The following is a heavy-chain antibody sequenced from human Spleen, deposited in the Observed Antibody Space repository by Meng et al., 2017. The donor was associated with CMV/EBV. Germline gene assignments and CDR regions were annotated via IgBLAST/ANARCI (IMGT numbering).Heavy chain of an antibody. J-gene: IGHJ5*02. V-gene: IGHV3-21*01. Sequence: GGSLRLSCAASGFSFSSFAMNWVHQAPGKGLEWVSSISPSSSYIYYADSVKGRFTISRDNAKNSLHLQMDSLRAEDTALYYCARGPRDCSSTSCLNWFDPWGQGTPVTVSS. D-gene: IGHD2-2*01. CDR1: GFSFSSFA. CDR3: ARGPRDCSSTSCLNWFDP. CDR2: ISPSSSYI.